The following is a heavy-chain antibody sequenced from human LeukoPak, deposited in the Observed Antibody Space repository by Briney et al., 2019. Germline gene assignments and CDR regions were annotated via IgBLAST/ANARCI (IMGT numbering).Heavy chain of an antibody. J-gene: IGHJ4*02. Sequence: EPSETLSLTCAVYGGSFSGYYWSWIRQPPGKGLEWIGEINHNGSTNYNPSLKSRVTISVDTSKNQFSLKLSSVTAADTAVYYCARGGYSYGYVFDYWGQGTLVTVSS. V-gene: IGHV4-34*01. D-gene: IGHD5-18*01. CDR2: INHNGST. CDR1: GGSFSGYY. CDR3: ARGGYSYGYVFDY.